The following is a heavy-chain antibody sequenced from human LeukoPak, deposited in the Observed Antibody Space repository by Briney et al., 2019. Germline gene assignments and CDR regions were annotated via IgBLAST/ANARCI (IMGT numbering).Heavy chain of an antibody. CDR3: ATVRGSSGFYYIDF. D-gene: IGHD3-22*01. J-gene: IGHJ4*02. CDR2: IWYDGTNK. V-gene: IGHV3-33*08. CDR1: GFTFSNYV. Sequence: PGGSLRLSCSASGFTFSNYVMHWVRQAPGKGLEWVAIIWYDGTNKYYADSVKGRFTISRDNSKNTLFLQMNSLRVEDTAVYYCATVRGSSGFYYIDFWGQGTLVTVSS.